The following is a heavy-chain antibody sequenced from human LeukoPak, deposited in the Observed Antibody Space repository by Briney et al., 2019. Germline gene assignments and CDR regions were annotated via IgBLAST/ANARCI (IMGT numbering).Heavy chain of an antibody. CDR1: GFTFTSSA. V-gene: IGHV1-58*01. Sequence: GTSVKVSCKASGFTFTSSAVQWVRQARGQRLEWIGWIVVGSGNTNYAQKFQERVTITRDMSTSTAYMELSSLRSEDTAVCYCAARNAYGDYTLYFDYWGQGTLVTVSS. CDR2: IVVGSGNT. J-gene: IGHJ4*02. CDR3: AARNAYGDYTLYFDY. D-gene: IGHD4-17*01.